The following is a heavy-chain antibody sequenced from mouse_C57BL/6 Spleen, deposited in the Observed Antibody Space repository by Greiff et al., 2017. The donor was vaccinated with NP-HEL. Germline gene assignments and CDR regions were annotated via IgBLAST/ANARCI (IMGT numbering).Heavy chain of an antibody. CDR3: ARANDYDQAWFAY. V-gene: IGHV1-26*01. CDR2: INPNNGGT. J-gene: IGHJ3*01. Sequence: DVQLQESGPELVKPGASVKISCKASGYTFTDYYMNWVKQSHGKSLEWIGDINPNNGGTSYNQKFKGKATLTVDKSSSTAYMELPSLTSEDSAVYYGARANDYDQAWFAYWGQGTLVTVSA. D-gene: IGHD2-4*01. CDR1: GYTFTDYY.